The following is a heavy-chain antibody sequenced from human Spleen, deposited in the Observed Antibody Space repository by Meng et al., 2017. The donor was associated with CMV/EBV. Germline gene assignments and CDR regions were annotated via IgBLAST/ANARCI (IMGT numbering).Heavy chain of an antibody. CDR2: IYHSGST. CDR1: GGSISSSNW. CDR3: ARDLYSGSWGGINWFDP. V-gene: IGHV4-4*02. Sequence: SETLSLTCAVSGGSISSSNWWSWVRQPPGKGLEWIGEIYHSGSTNYNPSLKSRVTISVDKSKNQFSLKLSSVTAADTAVYYCARDLYSGSWGGINWFDPWGQGTLVTVSS. J-gene: IGHJ5*02. D-gene: IGHD1-26*01.